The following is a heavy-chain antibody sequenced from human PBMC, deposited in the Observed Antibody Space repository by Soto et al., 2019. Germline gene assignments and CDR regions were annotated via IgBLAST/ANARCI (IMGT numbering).Heavy chain of an antibody. D-gene: IGHD1-26*01. V-gene: IGHV4-59*01. CDR1: GGSISTYP. J-gene: IGHJ5*02. Sequence: SETLSLTCTVSGGSISTYPWSWIRQSPGKGLEWIGYISYSGNTNYNPSLRSRVTISVDTSKNQVSLKLSSVTAADTAVYYCAGHGRDEWPYNWFDPWGQGTLVTVSS. CDR2: ISYSGNT. CDR3: AGHGRDEWPYNWFDP.